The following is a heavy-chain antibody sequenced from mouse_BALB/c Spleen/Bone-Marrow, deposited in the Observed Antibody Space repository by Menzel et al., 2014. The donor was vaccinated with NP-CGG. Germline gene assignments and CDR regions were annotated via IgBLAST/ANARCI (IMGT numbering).Heavy chain of an antibody. D-gene: IGHD2-1*01. J-gene: IGHJ4*01. V-gene: IGHV1-7*01. CDR1: GYTFTRYW. Sequence: LQESGAELAKPGASVKMSCKASGYTFTRYWLHWVKQRPGQGLEWIGYINPSTGDTEYNQKFKDKATLTADTSSSTAYMQLSSLTSEDSAVYYCARGNYEAMDSWGQGTSVTVSS. CDR2: INPSTGDT. CDR3: ARGNYEAMDS.